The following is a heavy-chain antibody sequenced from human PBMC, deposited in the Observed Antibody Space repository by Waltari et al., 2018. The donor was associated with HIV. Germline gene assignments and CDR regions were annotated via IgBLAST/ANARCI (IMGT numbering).Heavy chain of an antibody. V-gene: IGHV3-66*01. D-gene: IGHD5-18*01. Sequence: VQVVESGGGLVLPGGSLRLSCEGSGFNINGNYMSWVRQPPGKGREWVEMIYNGGGTKYTDAVKGRFIISGDNSKNTILLQMNRLRIEDTAVYYCASLPRAPDTGFGMDVWGQGTTVTVSS. CDR1: GFNINGNY. CDR3: ASLPRAPDTGFGMDV. CDR2: IYNGGGT. J-gene: IGHJ6*02.